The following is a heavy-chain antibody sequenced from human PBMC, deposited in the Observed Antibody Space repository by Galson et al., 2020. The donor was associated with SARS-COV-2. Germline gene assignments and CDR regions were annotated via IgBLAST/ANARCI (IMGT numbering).Heavy chain of an antibody. CDR2: IKSKTDGGTT. CDR3: TTYSYGSLYYYYGTDV. Sequence: GESLKISCAASGFTFSNAWMSWVRQAPGKGLEWVGRIKSKTDGGTTDYAAPVKGRFTISRDDSKNTLYLQMNSLKTEDTAVYYCTTYSYGSLYYYYGTDVWGQGTTVTVSS. CDR1: GFTFSNAW. V-gene: IGHV3-15*01. D-gene: IGHD5-18*01. J-gene: IGHJ6*02.